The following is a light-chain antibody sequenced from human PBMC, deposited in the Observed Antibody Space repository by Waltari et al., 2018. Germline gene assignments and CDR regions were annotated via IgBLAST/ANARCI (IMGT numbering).Light chain of an antibody. V-gene: IGLV1-47*01. CDR2: RNN. CDR3: AAWDDSLSGRV. CDR1: RSNIGSNY. J-gene: IGLJ3*02. Sequence: QSVLTQPPSASGTPGQRVTISCSGSRSNIGSNYVYWYQQVPGTAPKLLIYRNNQGPSWVPDRFSGSKSGTSASLAISGLRSEDEVDYYCAAWDDSLSGRVFGGGTKVTVL.